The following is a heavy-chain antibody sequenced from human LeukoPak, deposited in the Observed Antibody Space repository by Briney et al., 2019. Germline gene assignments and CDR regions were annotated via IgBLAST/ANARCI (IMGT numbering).Heavy chain of an antibody. CDR2: ISGSGGST. Sequence: PGGSLRLSCAASGFTFSSYAMSWVRQAPGKGLEWVSAISGSGGSTYYADSVKGRFTISRDNSKNTLYLQMNSLRAEDTAVYYCAKDPQGGYNFWSGYCPTFDYWGQGTLVPVSS. J-gene: IGHJ4*02. V-gene: IGHV3-23*01. CDR1: GFTFSSYA. D-gene: IGHD3-3*01. CDR3: AKDPQGGYNFWSGYCPTFDY.